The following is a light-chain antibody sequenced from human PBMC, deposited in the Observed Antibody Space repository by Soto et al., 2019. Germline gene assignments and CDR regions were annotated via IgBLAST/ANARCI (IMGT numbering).Light chain of an antibody. CDR1: QSLVHSDGYTY. J-gene: IGKJ2*01. V-gene: IGKV2-24*01. CDR3: MQGTQIAPHT. Sequence: IVMTQTPPCSPVTLGQPASISCSSSQSLVHSDGYTYLSWYQLKPGQPPRLLIYRVSKRISGVPDRISSNTTRTEFTLGISRMEAEDVGDYYCMQGTQIAPHTFGKRTKLEI. CDR2: RVS.